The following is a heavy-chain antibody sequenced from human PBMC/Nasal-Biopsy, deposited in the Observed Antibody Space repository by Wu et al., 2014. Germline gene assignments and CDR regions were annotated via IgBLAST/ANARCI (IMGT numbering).Heavy chain of an antibody. J-gene: IGHJ4*02. V-gene: IGHV1-2*06. CDR2: INPHNGET. Sequence: VKVSCKASGYTFSNFYMHWVRQAPGQGLEWMGRINPHNGETAYAQKFEDRVTMTRDTSISTAYMELSRLKSDDTAVYYCARVILGFCSSTSCPFDYWGQGTLVTVSS. CDR1: GYTFSNFY. CDR3: ARVILGFCSSTSCPFDY. D-gene: IGHD2-2*01.